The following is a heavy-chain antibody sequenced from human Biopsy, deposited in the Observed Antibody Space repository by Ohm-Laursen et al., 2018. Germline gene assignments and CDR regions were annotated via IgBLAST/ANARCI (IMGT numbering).Heavy chain of an antibody. Sequence: ETLSLTCTVSGGSISGSSWSWIRQAPGRGLEWVGYISYSGSTSNNPSLKSRITISVDTSKNQISLKVPSVTAADTAVYYCAKHGSGWTGDDALHIWGQGTMVTVSS. D-gene: IGHD6-19*01. CDR2: ISYSGST. CDR1: GGSISGSS. J-gene: IGHJ3*02. CDR3: AKHGSGWTGDDALHI. V-gene: IGHV4-59*08.